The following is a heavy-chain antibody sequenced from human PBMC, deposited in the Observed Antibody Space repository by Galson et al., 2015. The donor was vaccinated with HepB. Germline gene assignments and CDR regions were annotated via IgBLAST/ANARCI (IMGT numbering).Heavy chain of an antibody. D-gene: IGHD3-9*01. CDR1: GFTFSSYA. CDR3: AKGDDILTGSLSGY. V-gene: IGHV3-23*01. CDR2: ISGSGGST. J-gene: IGHJ4*02. Sequence: SLRLSCAASGFTFSSYAMSWVRQAPGKGLEWVSAISGSGGSTYYADSVKGRFTISRDNSKNTLYLQMNSLRAEDTAVYYCAKGDDILTGSLSGYWGQGTLVTVSS.